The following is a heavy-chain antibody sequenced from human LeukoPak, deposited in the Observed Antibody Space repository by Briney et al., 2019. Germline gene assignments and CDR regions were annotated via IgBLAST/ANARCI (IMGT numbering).Heavy chain of an antibody. V-gene: IGHV3-9*01. CDR2: ISWNSGSI. CDR1: GFTFDDYA. J-gene: IGHJ4*02. CDR3: GRDSQWQLLHPTFDY. Sequence: PGGSLRLSCAASGFTFDDYAMHWVRQAPGKGLEWVSGISWNSGSIGYADPVKGRFTISRDNAKNSLYLQMNSLRAEDTALYYCGRDSQWQLLHPTFDYWGQGTLVTVSS. D-gene: IGHD2-15*01.